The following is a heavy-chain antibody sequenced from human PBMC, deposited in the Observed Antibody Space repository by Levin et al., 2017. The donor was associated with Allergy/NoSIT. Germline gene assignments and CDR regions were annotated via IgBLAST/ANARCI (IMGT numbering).Heavy chain of an antibody. V-gene: IGHV1-8*01. CDR1: GYTFTSYD. J-gene: IGHJ4*02. Sequence: PQASVKVSCKASGYTFTSYDINWVRQATGQGLEWMGWMNPNNGNAGYVQKFQGRVTMTRDTSISTAYLELSSLTSEDTAFYYCTRGTGDTSMIAGYWGQGTLVTVSS. CDR2: MNPNNGNA. D-gene: IGHD2-21*01. CDR3: TRGTGDTSMIAGY.